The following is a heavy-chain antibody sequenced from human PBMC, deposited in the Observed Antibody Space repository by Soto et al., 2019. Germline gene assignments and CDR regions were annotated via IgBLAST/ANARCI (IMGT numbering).Heavy chain of an antibody. J-gene: IGHJ4*02. CDR2: IYYSGST. CDR3: ARGRGDSSSSLGHDY. CDR1: GGSISSGGYY. V-gene: IGHV4-31*03. Sequence: PSETLSLTCTVSGGSISSGGYYWSWIRQHPGKGLEWIGYIYYSGSTYYNPSLKSRVTISVDTSKNQFSLKLSSVTAADTAVYYCARGRGDSSSSLGHDYWGQGTLVTVSS. D-gene: IGHD6-6*01.